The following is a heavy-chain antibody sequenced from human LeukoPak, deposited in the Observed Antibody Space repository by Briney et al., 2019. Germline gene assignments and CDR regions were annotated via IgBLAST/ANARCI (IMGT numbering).Heavy chain of an antibody. D-gene: IGHD2-2*01. CDR1: GDSVSIHSSA. Sequence: SQTLSLTFAISGDSVSIHSSAWNWIRQSPSRGLEWLGRTYYRSKWYHDYAVSVKSRISINPDTSKNQFSLQLSSVTPEDTAVYYCARDPAYNYGMDGGGQGTTVTVSS. CDR3: ARDPAYNYGMDG. J-gene: IGHJ6*02. V-gene: IGHV6-1*01. CDR2: TYYRSKWYH.